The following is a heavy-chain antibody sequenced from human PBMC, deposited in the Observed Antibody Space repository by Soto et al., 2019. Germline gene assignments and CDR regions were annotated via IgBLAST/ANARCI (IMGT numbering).Heavy chain of an antibody. Sequence: QVQLQESGPGLVKPSETLSLTCTVSGGSISSYYWSWIRQPPGKGLEWIGYIYYSGSTNYKASLKGRVTISVDTSKNQFSLKLSSVTAADTAVYYCARGRGGWFINQLLNAFDIWGQGTMVTVSS. J-gene: IGHJ3*02. CDR3: ARGRGGWFINQLLNAFDI. V-gene: IGHV4-59*01. D-gene: IGHD2-2*01. CDR2: IYYSGST. CDR1: GGSISSYY.